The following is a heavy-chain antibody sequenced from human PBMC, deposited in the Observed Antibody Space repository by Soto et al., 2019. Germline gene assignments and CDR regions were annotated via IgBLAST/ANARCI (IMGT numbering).Heavy chain of an antibody. CDR2: INHSGST. Sequence: PSETLSLTCAVYGGSFSGFYWSWIRQPPGKGLEWIGEINHSGSTNYDPSLKSRVTISVDTSKNQFSLKLSSVTAADTAVYYCARGYITIFGVVTRQYYFDYWGQGTLVTVSS. CDR3: ARGYITIFGVVTRQYYFDY. V-gene: IGHV4-34*01. D-gene: IGHD3-3*01. CDR1: GGSFSGFY. J-gene: IGHJ4*02.